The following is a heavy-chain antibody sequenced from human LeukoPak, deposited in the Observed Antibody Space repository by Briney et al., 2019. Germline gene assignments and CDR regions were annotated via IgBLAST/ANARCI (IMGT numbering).Heavy chain of an antibody. CDR2: INSDGSST. CDR1: GFTFNSYW. J-gene: IGHJ4*02. D-gene: IGHD3-22*01. V-gene: IGHV3-74*01. CDR3: ARAGPYYDSSGYYDC. Sequence: GGSLRLSCAASGFTFNSYWMHWVRQAPGKGLVWVSRINSDGSSTSYADSVKGRFTISRDNAKNTLYLQMNSLRAEDTAVYYCARAGPYYDSSGYYDCWGQGTLVTVSS.